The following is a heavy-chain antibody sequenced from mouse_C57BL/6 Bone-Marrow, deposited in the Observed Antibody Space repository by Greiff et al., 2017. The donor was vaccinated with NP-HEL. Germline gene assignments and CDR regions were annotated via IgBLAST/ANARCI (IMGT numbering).Heavy chain of an antibody. CDR1: GFTFTDYY. CDR3: ARYGDYDPYFDY. Sequence: EVKVVESGGGLVQPGGSLSLSCAASGFTFTDYYMSWVRQPPGKALEWLGFIRNKANGYTTEYSASVKGRFTISRDNSQSILYLQMNALRAEDSATYYCARYGDYDPYFDYWGQGTTLTVSS. V-gene: IGHV7-3*01. J-gene: IGHJ2*01. D-gene: IGHD2-4*01. CDR2: IRNKANGYTT.